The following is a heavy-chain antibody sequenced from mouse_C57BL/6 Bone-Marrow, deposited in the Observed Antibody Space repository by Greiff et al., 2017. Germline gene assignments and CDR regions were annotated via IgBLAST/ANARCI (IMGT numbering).Heavy chain of an antibody. CDR3: TRIAY. CDR2: LDPENGDT. V-gene: IGHV14-4*01. Sequence: VQLQQSGAELVRPGASVKLSCTASGFNIKDDYMHWVKQRPEQGLEWIGWLDPENGDTEYAAKFQGKATISVDTASNTAYLQLSSLTSGDTAVYYYTRIAYWGQGTLVTVSA. CDR1: GFNIKDDY. J-gene: IGHJ3*01.